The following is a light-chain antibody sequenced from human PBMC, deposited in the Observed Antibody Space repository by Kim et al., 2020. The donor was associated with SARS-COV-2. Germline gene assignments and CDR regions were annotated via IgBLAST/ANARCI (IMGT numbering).Light chain of an antibody. CDR3: ETWDSNIRV. J-gene: IGLJ3*02. Sequence: QPVLTQSSSASASLGSSVKLTCTLSSGHSSYIIAWHQQQPGKAPRSLMKLEGSGSYNKGSGVPDRFSGSSSGADRYLTISNLQSEDEAGYYCETWDSNIRVFGGGTKLTVL. CDR1: SGHSSYI. V-gene: IGLV4-60*03. CDR2: LEGSGSY.